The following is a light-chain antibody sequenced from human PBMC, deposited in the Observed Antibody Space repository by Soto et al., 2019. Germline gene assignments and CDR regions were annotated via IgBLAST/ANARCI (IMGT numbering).Light chain of an antibody. CDR1: SSDVGGYNY. CDR2: EVN. CDR3: SSYGGSTCFV. J-gene: IGLJ1*01. V-gene: IGLV2-8*01. Sequence: QSALTQPPSASGSPGHSVTIACTGTSSDVGGYNYVSWFQHHPGKAPKLLIHEVNKRPSGVPDRFSGSKSGNTASLTVSGLQAEDEADYYCSSYGGSTCFVFGTGKKVTV.